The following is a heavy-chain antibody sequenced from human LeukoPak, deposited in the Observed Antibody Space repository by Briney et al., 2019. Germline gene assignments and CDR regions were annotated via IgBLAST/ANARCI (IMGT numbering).Heavy chain of an antibody. CDR3: ARGLSQGRNGMDV. CDR2: ISSSSYI. CDR1: GFTFSSYS. D-gene: IGHD3-16*01. J-gene: IGHJ6*02. V-gene: IGHV3-21*01. Sequence: GGSLRLSCAASGFTFSSYSMTWVRQAPGKGLEWVSSISSSSYIYYADSVKGRFTISRDNAKNSLYLQMNSLRAEDTAVYYCARGLSQGRNGMDVWGQGTTVTVSS.